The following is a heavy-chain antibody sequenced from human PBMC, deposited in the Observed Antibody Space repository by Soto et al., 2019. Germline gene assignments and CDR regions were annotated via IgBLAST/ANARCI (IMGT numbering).Heavy chain of an antibody. D-gene: IGHD3-3*01. Sequence: QVQLVQSGAEEKKPGASVKVSCKASGYTFTTYTMHWVRQAPGQRLEWMGWINAGNGNTKYSQKFQGRVTITRDTSASTAYMELSSLRSEYTAVYYCARDMYYDFWSGLFDYWCQGTLVPVSS. CDR2: INAGNGNT. V-gene: IGHV1-3*05. CDR1: GYTFTTYT. J-gene: IGHJ4*02. CDR3: ARDMYYDFWSGLFDY.